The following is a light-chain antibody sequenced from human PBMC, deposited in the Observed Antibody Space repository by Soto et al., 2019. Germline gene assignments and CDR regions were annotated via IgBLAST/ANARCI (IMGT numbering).Light chain of an antibody. V-gene: IGKV3-20*01. J-gene: IGKJ1*01. CDR1: HTISSSY. Sequence: EIVLTQSPGTLSLSPGERATLSCRASHTISSSYLAWYQQKPGQAPRLLMYGISRRATGIPDRFSGSGSGTKFTLSSNRLAPEQAAVEYCKQYVTSRPQAFGQGTKVDIK. CDR2: GIS. CDR3: KQYVTSRPQA.